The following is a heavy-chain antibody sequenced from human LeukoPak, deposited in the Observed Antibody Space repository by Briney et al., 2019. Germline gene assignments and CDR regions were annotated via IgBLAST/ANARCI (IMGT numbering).Heavy chain of an antibody. D-gene: IGHD3-22*01. CDR3: ARHSSHSHFDY. CDR2: INTYNVNT. V-gene: IGHV1-18*01. CDR1: CYTFTSYA. Sequence: ASVKVSCKASCYTFTSYAFSWVRQAPGQGLEWMGWINTYNVNTDYAQKLQGRVTMTTDTSTSTAYMELRSLRSDDTAVYYCARHSSHSHFDYWGQGTLVTVSS. J-gene: IGHJ4*02.